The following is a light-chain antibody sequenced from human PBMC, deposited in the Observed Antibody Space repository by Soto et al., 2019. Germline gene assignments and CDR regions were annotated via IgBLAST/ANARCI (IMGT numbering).Light chain of an antibody. CDR2: SAS. Sequence: DIQMTQLPASLSASVGDRVTITCRASQTIHSYLNWYQQQPGKAPKLLIHSASSLLSGVPSRFSGSGSGTDFTLTIRSVQPEDFATYYCQQSYSGPWTFGQGTKVDIK. CDR1: QTIHSY. V-gene: IGKV1-39*01. J-gene: IGKJ1*01. CDR3: QQSYSGPWT.